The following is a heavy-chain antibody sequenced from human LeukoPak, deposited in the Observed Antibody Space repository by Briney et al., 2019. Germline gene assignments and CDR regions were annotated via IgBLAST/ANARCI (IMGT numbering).Heavy chain of an antibody. D-gene: IGHD7-27*01. CDR3: ARGTGTFDY. J-gene: IGHJ4*02. CDR2: AYYRSKWYS. V-gene: IGHV6-1*01. Sequence: SQTLSLTCAISGDSVSSNNAAWNWIRQSPSSGLEWLGRAYYRSKWYSDYAVSVKSRMTINPDTSKNQFSLHLNSVTPEDTAIYYCARGTGTFDYWGQGTLVTVSS. CDR1: GDSVSSNNAA.